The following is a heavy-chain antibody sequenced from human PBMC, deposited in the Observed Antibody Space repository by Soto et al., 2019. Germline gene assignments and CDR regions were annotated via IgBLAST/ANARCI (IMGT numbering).Heavy chain of an antibody. CDR3: ASAVLRGVIPIAIPPLDS. CDR2: INHSGST. CDR1: GGSFSGYY. Sequence: SETLSLTCAVYGGSFSGYYWSWIRQPPGKGLEWIGEINHSGSTNYNPSLKSRVTISVDTSKDQFSLKLSSVTAADTAVYYCASAVLRGVIPIAIPPLDSWGQGTLVTVSS. J-gene: IGHJ4*02. V-gene: IGHV4-34*01. D-gene: IGHD3-10*01.